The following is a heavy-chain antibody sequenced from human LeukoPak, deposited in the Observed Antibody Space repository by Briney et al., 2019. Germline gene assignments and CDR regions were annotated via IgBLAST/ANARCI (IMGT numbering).Heavy chain of an antibody. V-gene: IGHV4-38-2*02. CDR2: IYHSGST. CDR1: GYSISSGYY. D-gene: IGHD2-2*01. Sequence: SEALSLTCTVSGYSISSGYYWGWIRQPPGKGLEWIGSIYHSGSTYYNPSLKSRVTISVDTSKNQFSLKLSSVTAADTAVYYCARDRGTSSRLWVQGTLVTVSS. CDR3: ARDRGTSSRL. J-gene: IGHJ4*02.